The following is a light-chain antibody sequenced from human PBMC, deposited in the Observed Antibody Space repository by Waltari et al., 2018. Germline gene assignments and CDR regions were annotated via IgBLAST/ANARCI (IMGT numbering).Light chain of an antibody. Sequence: QSVLTQPPSVSGAPGQRVTISCTGSSSNIWAGYDVHWYQQLPGTAPKLLIYGNSNRPSGVPDRFSGSKSGTSASLAITGLQAEDEADYYCQSYDSSLSGWVFGGGTKLTV. CDR1: SSNIWAGYD. J-gene: IGLJ2*01. CDR2: GNS. CDR3: QSYDSSLSGWV. V-gene: IGLV1-40*01.